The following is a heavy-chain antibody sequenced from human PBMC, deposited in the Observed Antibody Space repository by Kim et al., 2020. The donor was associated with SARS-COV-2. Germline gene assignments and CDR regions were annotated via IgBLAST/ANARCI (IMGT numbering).Heavy chain of an antibody. V-gene: IGHV4-38-2*02. Sequence: SETLSLTCTVSGYSISSGYYWGWIRQPPGKGLEWIGSIYHSGSTYYNPSLKSRVTISVDTSKNQFSLKLSSVTAADTAVYYCATEVVTALYDYWGQGTLV. D-gene: IGHD2-21*02. J-gene: IGHJ4*02. CDR1: GYSISSGYY. CDR3: ATEVVTALYDY. CDR2: IYHSGST.